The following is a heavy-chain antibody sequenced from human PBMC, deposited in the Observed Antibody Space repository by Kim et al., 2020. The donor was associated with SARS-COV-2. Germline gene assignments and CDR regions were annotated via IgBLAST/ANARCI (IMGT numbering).Heavy chain of an antibody. CDR2: ISAYNGNT. Sequence: ASVKVSCKASGYTFTSYGISWVRQAPGQGLEWMGWISAYNGNTNYAQKLQGRVTMTTDTSTSTAYMELRSLRSDDTAVYYCARGPEKSGSGSYYNGQFDYWGQGTLVTVSS. J-gene: IGHJ4*02. V-gene: IGHV1-18*01. D-gene: IGHD3-10*01. CDR3: ARGPEKSGSGSYYNGQFDY. CDR1: GYTFTSYG.